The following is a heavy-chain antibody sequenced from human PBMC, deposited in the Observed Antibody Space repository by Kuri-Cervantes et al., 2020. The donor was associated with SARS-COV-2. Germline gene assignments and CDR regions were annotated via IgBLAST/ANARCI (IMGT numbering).Heavy chain of an antibody. V-gene: IGHV4-39*07. Sequence: ESLKTSCTVSGGSISSSSDYWGWIRQPPGKGLEWIGSIYYSGSTYYNPSLKSRVTISVDTSKNQFSLKLSSVTAADTAVYYCARRGGGGPRIAAAGHFDYWGQGTLVTVSS. CDR2: IYYSGST. CDR1: GGSISSSSDY. CDR3: ARRGGGGPRIAAAGHFDY. J-gene: IGHJ4*02. D-gene: IGHD6-13*01.